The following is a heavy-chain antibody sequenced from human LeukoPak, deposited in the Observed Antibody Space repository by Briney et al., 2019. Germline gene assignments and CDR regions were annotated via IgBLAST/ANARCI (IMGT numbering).Heavy chain of an antibody. Sequence: TLSLTCTVSGGSISSGGYYWSWIRQPAGKGLEWIGRIYTSGSTNYNPSLKSRVTMSVDTSKNQFSLKLSSVTAADTAVYYCASGRDGYNPFDYWGQGTLVTVSS. J-gene: IGHJ4*02. V-gene: IGHV4-61*02. CDR2: IYTSGST. D-gene: IGHD5-24*01. CDR3: ASGRDGYNPFDY. CDR1: GGSISSGGYY.